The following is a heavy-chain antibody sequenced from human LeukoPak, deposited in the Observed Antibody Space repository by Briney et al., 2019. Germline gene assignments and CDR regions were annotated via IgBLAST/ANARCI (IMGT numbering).Heavy chain of an antibody. J-gene: IGHJ4*02. Sequence: SGTLSLTCGVSGDSISSGNYWNWVRQPPGKGLEWIGDIYQSGITNYNPSLKSRVTMSVDKSKNDFSLKLDSVTAADTAVYYCSRDPRPRGGWFYFDYWGQGSLVTVSS. CDR1: GDSISSGNY. CDR3: SRDPRPRGGWFYFDY. CDR2: IYQSGIT. D-gene: IGHD6-19*01. V-gene: IGHV4-4*02.